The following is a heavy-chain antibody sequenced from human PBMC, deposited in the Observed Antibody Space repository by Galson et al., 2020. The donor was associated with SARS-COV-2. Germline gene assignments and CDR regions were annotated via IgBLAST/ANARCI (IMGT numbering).Heavy chain of an antibody. CDR1: GFTFNRYW. V-gene: IGHV3-15*01. CDR2: IKTEREGGTT. CDR3: TSRIVTTNDY. J-gene: IGHJ4*02. D-gene: IGHD4-17*01. Sequence: GESLKISCATSGFTFNRYWMNWVRQAPGKGLEWLGRIKTEREGGTTEFAAPVKGRFTISRDDSETTLYLQLNGLKSEDTAVYYCTSRIVTTNDYWGQGTLVTVSS.